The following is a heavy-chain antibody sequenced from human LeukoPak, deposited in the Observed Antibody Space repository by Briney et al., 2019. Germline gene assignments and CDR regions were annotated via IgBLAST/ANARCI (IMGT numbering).Heavy chain of an antibody. CDR3: LRGDRRDY. V-gene: IGHV3-21*06. CDR1: GFTFNTYS. J-gene: IGHJ4*02. CDR2: IDSSGGYM. Sequence: PGGSLRLSCEASGFTFNTYSMNRAGQSPGKGLEWVSSIDSSGGYMFYADSMKGRFIISRDNAKDSLYLQMNSLRVEDTAVYYCLRGDRRDYWGQGTLVTVSS.